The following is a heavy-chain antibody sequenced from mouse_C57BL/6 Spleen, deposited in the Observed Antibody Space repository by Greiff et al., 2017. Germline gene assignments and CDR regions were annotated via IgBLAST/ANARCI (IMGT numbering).Heavy chain of an antibody. CDR3: ARGRDSSGYWFAY. D-gene: IGHD3-2*02. CDR2: ISYDGSN. Sequence: DVKLVESGPGLVKPSQSLSLTCSVTGYSITSGYYWNWIRQFPGNKLEWMGYISYDGSNNYNPSLKNRISITRDTSKNQFFLKLNSVTTEDTATYYCARGRDSSGYWFAYWGQGTLVTVSA. J-gene: IGHJ3*01. CDR1: GYSITSGYY. V-gene: IGHV3-6*01.